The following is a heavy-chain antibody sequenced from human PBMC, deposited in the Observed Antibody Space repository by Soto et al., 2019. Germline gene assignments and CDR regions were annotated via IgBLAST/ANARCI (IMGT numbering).Heavy chain of an antibody. CDR3: AKSPGGVATMDPIEY. CDR2: LSYDGADK. Sequence: GGSLGLSCEASGVNFRSSAMHWVRQATGKGLEWVAVLSYDGADKYYADSVKGRFTVSRDNSKNTLSLQMNNLIAADTAVYYCAKSPGGVATMDPIEYWGQGTRVTVSS. D-gene: IGHD5-12*01. V-gene: IGHV3-30-3*01. J-gene: IGHJ4*02. CDR1: GVNFRSSA.